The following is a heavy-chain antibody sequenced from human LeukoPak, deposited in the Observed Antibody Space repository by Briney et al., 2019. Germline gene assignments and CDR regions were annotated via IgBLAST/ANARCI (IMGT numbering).Heavy chain of an antibody. Sequence: GGSLRLSCAASGFTFSDYYMSWIRQAPGKGPEWVSYISSSGNTIYYADSVKGRFTISRDNAKNSLYLQMNSLRAEDTAVYYCARPKYSSSWQIFDYWGQGTLVTASS. D-gene: IGHD6-13*01. CDR2: ISSSGNTI. V-gene: IGHV3-11*01. CDR3: ARPKYSSSWQIFDY. J-gene: IGHJ4*02. CDR1: GFTFSDYY.